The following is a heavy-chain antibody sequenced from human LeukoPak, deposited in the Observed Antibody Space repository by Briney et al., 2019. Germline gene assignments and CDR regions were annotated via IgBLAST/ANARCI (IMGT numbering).Heavy chain of an antibody. D-gene: IGHD3-10*01. CDR3: ASGLIWLGELPFDY. CDR2: INPNSGGT. CDR1: GYTFTGYY. J-gene: IGHJ4*01. V-gene: IGHV1-2*06. Sequence: ASVKVSCKASGYTFTGYYMHWVRQAPGQGLEWMGRINPNSGGTNCAQKFQGRVTMTRDTSISTAYMELSRLRSDDTAVYYCASGLIWLGELPFDYWGNGTLVTVSS.